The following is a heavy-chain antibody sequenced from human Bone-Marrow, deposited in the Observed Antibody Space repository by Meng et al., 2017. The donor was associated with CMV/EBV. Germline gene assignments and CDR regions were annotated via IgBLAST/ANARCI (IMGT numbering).Heavy chain of an antibody. CDR3: ATWYCSGNSCWGHCALAL. J-gene: IGHJ3*01. D-gene: IGHD2-2*01. Sequence: GGSLRLSCAASGFTFSTSYMSWVRQAPGKGLEWVAIIKQGGSGGVYVDSVKGRFIISVDNAKNSLYLQMNNLRVEDTAVYYCATWYCSGNSCWGHCALALWGQGTMVTVSS. V-gene: IGHV3-7*01. CDR2: IKQGGSGG. CDR1: GFTFSTSY.